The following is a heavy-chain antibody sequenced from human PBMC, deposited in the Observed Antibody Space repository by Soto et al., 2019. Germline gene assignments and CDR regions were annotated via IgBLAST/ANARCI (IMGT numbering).Heavy chain of an antibody. Sequence: GSLRLSCAASGFTFSSYAMHWFRHSPGKGLEWVAVISYDGSNKYYADPVKGRFTISRDNSKNTLYLQMNSLRAEDTAVYYCARDNRATVTTYFDYWGQGTLVTVSS. CDR2: ISYDGSNK. CDR3: ARDNRATVTTYFDY. CDR1: GFTFSSYA. V-gene: IGHV3-30-3*01. J-gene: IGHJ4*02. D-gene: IGHD4-17*01.